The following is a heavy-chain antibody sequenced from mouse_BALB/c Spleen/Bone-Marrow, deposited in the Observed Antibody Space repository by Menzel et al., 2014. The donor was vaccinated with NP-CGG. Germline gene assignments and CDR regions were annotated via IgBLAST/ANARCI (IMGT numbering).Heavy chain of an antibody. D-gene: IGHD2-3*01. V-gene: IGHV1-4*01. CDR2: IVPGTAYS. CDR1: GYSFTSYT. J-gene: IGHJ2*01. CDR3: AREGTYDGCYGHFDC. Sequence: VKLMESGAELARPGASVRMSCKASGYSFTSYTIHWLKQRPGQGLEWIAYIVPGTAYSNYNQKFKDRATLTADKSSSTASMQLSSLTSEDSAVYYCAREGTYDGCYGHFDCWGPGTTLTVSS.